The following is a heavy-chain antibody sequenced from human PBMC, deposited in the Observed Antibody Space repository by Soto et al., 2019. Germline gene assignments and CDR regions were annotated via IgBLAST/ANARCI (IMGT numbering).Heavy chain of an antibody. D-gene: IGHD3-16*01. CDR1: GYSFTNND. V-gene: IGHV1-8*01. J-gene: IGHJ6*02. CDR3: ARGNPFNYAGFDV. Sequence: GASVKVSCKASGYSFTNNDASWVRQATGQGPEWMGWMNAKSGDTFFAQRFQGKFNMTWDTSLSTAYMEVGSLTSDDTAMYYCARGNPFNYAGFDVWGQGTTVTVSS. CDR2: MNAKSGDT.